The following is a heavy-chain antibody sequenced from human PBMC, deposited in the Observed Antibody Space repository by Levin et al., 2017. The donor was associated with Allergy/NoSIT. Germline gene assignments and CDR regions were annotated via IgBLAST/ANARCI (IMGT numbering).Heavy chain of an antibody. CDR2: VSGSGAVT. D-gene: IGHD3-16*01. CDR3: AILYDYVWGTFDQTDPRSYFDY. J-gene: IGHJ4*02. V-gene: IGHV3-23*01. Sequence: GGSLRLSCAASGFPFRTYVMTWVRQAPGKGLEWVSAVSGSGAVTYYADSVRGRFTISRDNSKNTVSLQMNSLRAEDTALYYCAILYDYVWGTFDQTDPRSYFDYWGQGTLVTVSS. CDR1: GFPFRTYV.